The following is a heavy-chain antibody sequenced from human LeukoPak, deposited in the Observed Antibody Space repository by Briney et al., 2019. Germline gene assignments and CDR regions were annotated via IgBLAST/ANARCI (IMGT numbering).Heavy chain of an antibody. CDR1: GGSISSGGYS. V-gene: IGHV4-31*03. CDR3: ARGVSGDFDY. D-gene: IGHD3-10*01. J-gene: IGHJ4*02. CDR2: IYYSGST. Sequence: SETLSLTCTVSGGSISSGGYSWSWIRQHPGKGLEWIGYIYYSGSTYYNPSLKSRVTISVDTSKNQFSLKLSSVTAADTAVYYCARGVSGDFDYWGQGTLVTVSS.